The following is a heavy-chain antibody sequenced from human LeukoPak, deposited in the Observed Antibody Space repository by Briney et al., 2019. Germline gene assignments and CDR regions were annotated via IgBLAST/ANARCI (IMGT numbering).Heavy chain of an antibody. J-gene: IGHJ4*02. Sequence: GGSLRLSCAASGFTFSSHWISWVRQAPGKGLEWVAHINQDGSQKLYVDSVKGRFAISRDNAKHSLYLQMNSLRADDTALYYCARWRLQHSEFDLWGQGTLATVSS. CDR2: INQDGSQK. CDR1: GFTFSSHW. V-gene: IGHV3-7*01. D-gene: IGHD3-3*01. CDR3: ARWRLQHSEFDL.